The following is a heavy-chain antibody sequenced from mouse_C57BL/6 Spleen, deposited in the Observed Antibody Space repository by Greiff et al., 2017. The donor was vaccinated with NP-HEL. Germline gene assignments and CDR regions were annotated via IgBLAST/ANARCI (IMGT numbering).Heavy chain of an antibody. D-gene: IGHD3-2*02. Sequence: VQLQQSGAELVRPGASVKLSCKASGYTFTDYYINWVKQRPGQGLEWIARIYPGSGNTYYNEKFKCKATLTAEKSSSTAYMQLSSLTSEDSAVYFCARSQSTLVDYWGQGTTLTVSS. CDR2: IYPGSGNT. CDR3: ARSQSTLVDY. V-gene: IGHV1-76*01. J-gene: IGHJ2*01. CDR1: GYTFTDYY.